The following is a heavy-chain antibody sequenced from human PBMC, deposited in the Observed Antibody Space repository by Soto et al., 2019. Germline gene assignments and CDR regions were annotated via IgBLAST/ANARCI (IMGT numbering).Heavy chain of an antibody. Sequence: SVKVSCKASVYSLASYGDSWVRQAPGQGLEWMGWISAYNGNTNYAQKLQGRVTMTTDTSTSTAYMELRSLRSDDTAVYYCARGGGQWLVYFDYWGQGTLVTVSS. D-gene: IGHD6-19*01. CDR2: ISAYNGNT. V-gene: IGHV1-18*01. J-gene: IGHJ4*02. CDR3: ARGGGQWLVYFDY. CDR1: VYSLASYG.